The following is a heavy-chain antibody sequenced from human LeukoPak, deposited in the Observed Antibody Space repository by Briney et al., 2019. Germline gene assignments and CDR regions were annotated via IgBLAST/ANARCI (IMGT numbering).Heavy chain of an antibody. CDR1: GFTFSSYA. CDR2: ISGSGGST. J-gene: IGHJ4*02. D-gene: IGHD3-3*01. CDR3: ARDLASAGYFDY. V-gene: IGHV3-23*01. Sequence: QPGGSLRLSCAASGFTFSSYAMSWVRQAPGKGLEWVSAISGSGGSTYYADSVKGRFTISRDNSKNTLYLQMNSLRAEDTALYYCARDLASAGYFDYWGQGTLVTVSS.